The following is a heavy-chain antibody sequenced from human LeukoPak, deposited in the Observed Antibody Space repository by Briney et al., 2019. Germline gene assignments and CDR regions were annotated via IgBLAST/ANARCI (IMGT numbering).Heavy chain of an antibody. CDR3: ARDGSTAPEPFDY. J-gene: IGHJ4*02. CDR1: GFIVSSNY. V-gene: IGHV3-53*01. Sequence: GGSLRLSCAASGFIVSSNYMSWVRQAPGKGLEWVSVIYSGGGTYYTDSVKGRFTISRDNSKNTLYLQMNSLRAEDTAVYYCARDGSTAPEPFDYWGQGTLVTVSS. CDR2: IYSGGGT. D-gene: IGHD1-14*01.